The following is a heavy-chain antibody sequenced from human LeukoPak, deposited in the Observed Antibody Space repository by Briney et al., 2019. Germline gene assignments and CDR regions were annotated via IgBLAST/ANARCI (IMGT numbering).Heavy chain of an antibody. V-gene: IGHV3-33*01. Sequence: PGGSLRLSCAASGFTFSSYGMHWVRQAPGKGLEWVAVIWCDGSNKYYADSVKGRFTISRDNSKNTLYLQMNSLRAEDTAVYYCARDQHIMITFGGVIVRHPFDYWGQGTLVTVSS. D-gene: IGHD3-16*02. J-gene: IGHJ4*02. CDR1: GFTFSSYG. CDR3: ARDQHIMITFGGVIVRHPFDY. CDR2: IWCDGSNK.